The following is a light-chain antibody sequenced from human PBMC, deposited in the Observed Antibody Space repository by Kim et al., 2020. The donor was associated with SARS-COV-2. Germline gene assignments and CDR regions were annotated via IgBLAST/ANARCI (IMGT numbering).Light chain of an antibody. Sequence: EIVMTQSPATLSVSPGERATLSCRASQSVSSNLAWYQQKPGQAPRLLIYGASTRDTGIPARFSGSGSGTEFTLTINSLQSEDFAVYYCQQYNNWPPYTFGQGTKLEI. CDR2: GAS. J-gene: IGKJ2*01. V-gene: IGKV3-15*01. CDR3: QQYNNWPPYT. CDR1: QSVSSN.